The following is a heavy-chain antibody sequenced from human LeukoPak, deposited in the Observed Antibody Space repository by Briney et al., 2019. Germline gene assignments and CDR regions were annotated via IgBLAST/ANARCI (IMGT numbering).Heavy chain of an antibody. CDR1: GLTFNNYA. CDR2: ISGRGASK. V-gene: IGHV3-23*01. D-gene: IGHD1-26*01. Sequence: GGSLRLSCAVSGLTFNNYAMSWVRQAPGKGLEWVSGISGRGASKYYADSVKGRFTISRDNSKNTLYLQMNSLRAEDTAVYYCAKFRASGSYFDYWGQGTLVTVSS. J-gene: IGHJ4*02. CDR3: AKFRASGSYFDY.